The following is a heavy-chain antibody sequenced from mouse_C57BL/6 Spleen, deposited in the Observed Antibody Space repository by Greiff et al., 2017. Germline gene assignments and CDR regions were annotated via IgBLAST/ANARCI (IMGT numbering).Heavy chain of an antibody. CDR3: ARSPDSSGYPAWFAY. V-gene: IGHV1-81*01. Sequence: QVQLQQSGAELARPGASVKLSCKASGYTFTSYGISWVKQRTGQGLEWIGEIYPRSGNTYYNEKFKGKATLTADKSSSTAYMELRSLTSEDSAVYFCARSPDSSGYPAWFAYWGQGTLVTVSA. CDR2: IYPRSGNT. CDR1: GYTFTSYG. D-gene: IGHD3-2*02. J-gene: IGHJ3*01.